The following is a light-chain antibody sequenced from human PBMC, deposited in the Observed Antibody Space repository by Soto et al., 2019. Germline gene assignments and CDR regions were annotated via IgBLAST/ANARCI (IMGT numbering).Light chain of an antibody. V-gene: IGKV3-11*01. J-gene: IGKJ1*01. CDR2: DAS. CDR3: QQRSNGWK. Sequence: EIVLTQSPAILSLSPGERAPLSCRASQSVSRYLAWYQHKPGQAPRLLIYDASNRATGIPARFSVSGSGTDFTLTIRSLEPEDYAVYYCQQRSNGWKFGQGSKVEVK. CDR1: QSVSRY.